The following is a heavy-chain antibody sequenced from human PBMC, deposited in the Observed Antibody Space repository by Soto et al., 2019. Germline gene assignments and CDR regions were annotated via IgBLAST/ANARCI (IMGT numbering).Heavy chain of an antibody. CDR1: GFIFSSYA. Sequence: EVQLLESGGGLVQPGGSLRLSCAASGFIFSSYAMSWVRQAPGKGLEWVSAISGSGGSPYYADSVKGWFTISRDNSKNTLYLQMNSLRAEDTALYYCAKGTYDSSGYYYFAEYFQHWGQGTLVTVSS. CDR2: ISGSGGSP. D-gene: IGHD3-22*01. CDR3: AKGTYDSSGYYYFAEYFQH. J-gene: IGHJ1*01. V-gene: IGHV3-23*01.